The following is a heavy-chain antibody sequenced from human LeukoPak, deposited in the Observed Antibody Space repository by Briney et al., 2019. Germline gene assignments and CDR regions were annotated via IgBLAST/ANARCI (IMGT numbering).Heavy chain of an antibody. D-gene: IGHD6-13*01. V-gene: IGHV4-4*09. CDR3: ARQRSHSSSFDP. CDR2: IYTSGST. Sequence: SETLSLTCTVSGGSISSYYWSWIRRPPGKGLEWIGYIYTSGSTNYNPSLKSRVTISVDTSKNQFSLKLSSATAADTAVYYCARQRSHSSSFDPWGQGTLVTVSS. CDR1: GGSISSYY. J-gene: IGHJ5*02.